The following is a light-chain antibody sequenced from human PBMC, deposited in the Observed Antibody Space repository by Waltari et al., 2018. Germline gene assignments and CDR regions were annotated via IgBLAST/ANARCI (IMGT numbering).Light chain of an antibody. Sequence: EIVLTQSPATLSLSLGERVTLSCRASQSVSSYLAWYQQKPGQAPRLLIYDASNRATGVPARFSGSGSGTDFTLTISSLEPEDFAVYYCQQRFNWPPLTFGQGTKVEI. V-gene: IGKV3-11*01. CDR3: QQRFNWPPLT. CDR2: DAS. J-gene: IGKJ1*01. CDR1: QSVSSY.